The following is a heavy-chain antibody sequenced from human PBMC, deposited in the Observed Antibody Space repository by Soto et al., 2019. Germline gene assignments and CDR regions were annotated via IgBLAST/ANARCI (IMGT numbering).Heavy chain of an antibody. Sequence: GSLRLSCAASGFTFSSYAMHWVRQAPGKGLEWVAVISYEGSNKYYADSVKGRFTISRDNSKNTLYLQMNSLRAEDTAVYYCARDRKVAVAGGVYYYYYGMDVWGQGTTVTVSS. CDR1: GFTFSSYA. D-gene: IGHD6-19*01. V-gene: IGHV3-30-3*01. J-gene: IGHJ6*02. CDR3: ARDRKVAVAGGVYYYYYGMDV. CDR2: ISYEGSNK.